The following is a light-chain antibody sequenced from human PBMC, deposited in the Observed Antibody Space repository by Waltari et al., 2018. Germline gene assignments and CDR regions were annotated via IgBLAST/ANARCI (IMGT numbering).Light chain of an antibody. CDR1: QCISNY. J-gene: IGKJ1*01. CDR3: QQLNSYQWT. CDR2: ATS. Sequence: IQLTQSPSSLSASVGDRVTITCRASQCISNYLPWYQQQPGKAPKLLIYATSTLQSGVPSIFSGRGSGTDFTLTISSLQPEDFATYYCQQLNSYQWTFGQGTKVEIK. V-gene: IGKV1-9*01.